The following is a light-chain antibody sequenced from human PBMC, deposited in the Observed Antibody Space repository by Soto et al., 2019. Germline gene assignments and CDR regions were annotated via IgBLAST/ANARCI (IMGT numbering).Light chain of an antibody. V-gene: IGKV1-5*03. CDR2: RAS. CDR1: QSRW. J-gene: IGKJ1*01. CDR3: QQYQTWT. Sequence: DIQMTQSPFTLSASVGDRVTITCRASQSRWLAWYQQKPGKAPKLLIYRASSLESGVPSRFSGSGSGTEFTLTISSLQSDDSATYYWQQYQTWTFGQGTKVEIK.